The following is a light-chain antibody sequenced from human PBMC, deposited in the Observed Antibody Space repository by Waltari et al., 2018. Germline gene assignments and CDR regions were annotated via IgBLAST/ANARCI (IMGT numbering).Light chain of an antibody. CDR2: GAS. J-gene: IGKJ3*01. CDR1: HSIGSN. Sequence: EVVMTQSPATLSVSPGERATLSCRASHSIGSNFAWYQQKPGQTPRLLIYGASTRATGVPARFSGSGAGREFTLTISSLQSEDSVFYYCQQYNTWPRTFGPGTKVDIK. V-gene: IGKV3-15*01. CDR3: QQYNTWPRT.